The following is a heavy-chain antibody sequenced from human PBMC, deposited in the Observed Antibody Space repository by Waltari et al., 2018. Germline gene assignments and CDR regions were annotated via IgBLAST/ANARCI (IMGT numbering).Heavy chain of an antibody. J-gene: IGHJ6*02. CDR1: GYTLTELS. CDR2: FDPEDGET. D-gene: IGHD4-17*01. CDR3: ATPTDYGDYIYYYYGMDV. V-gene: IGHV1-24*01. Sequence: QVQLVQSGAEVQKPGASVKVSCKVSGYTLTELSMHWVRQAPGQGLEWMGGFDPEDGETIYAQKFQGRGTMTEDTSTDTAYMELSSLRSEDTAVYYCATPTDYGDYIYYYYGMDVWGQGTTVTVSS.